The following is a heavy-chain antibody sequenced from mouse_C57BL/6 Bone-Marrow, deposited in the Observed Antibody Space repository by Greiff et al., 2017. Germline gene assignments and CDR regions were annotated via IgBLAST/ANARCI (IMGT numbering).Heavy chain of an antibody. CDR1: GYTFTSYW. D-gene: IGHD6-1*01. V-gene: IGHV1-74*01. J-gene: IGHJ3*01. Sequence: QVQLQQPGAELVTPGASVKVSCKASGYTFTSYWMHWVKQRPGQGLEWIGRIHPSDSATNYNQKFKGKATLTVDKSSSTAYMQLSSLTSEDSAVYYCALLCISTWFAYGGRGTRVTVSA. CDR3: ALLCISTWFAY. CDR2: IHPSDSAT.